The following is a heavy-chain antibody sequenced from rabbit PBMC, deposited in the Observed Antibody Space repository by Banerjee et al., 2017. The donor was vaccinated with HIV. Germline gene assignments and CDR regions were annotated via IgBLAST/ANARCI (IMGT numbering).Heavy chain of an antibody. J-gene: IGHJ3*01. Sequence: PGKGLEWIACIYTDSDGTWYASWVNGRFTITRSTSLNTVTLQMTSLTAADTATYFCARDSSGEPDFVLWGQGTLVTVS. V-gene: IGHV1S43*01. CDR2: IYTDSDGT. CDR3: ARDSSGEPDFVL. D-gene: IGHD1-1*01.